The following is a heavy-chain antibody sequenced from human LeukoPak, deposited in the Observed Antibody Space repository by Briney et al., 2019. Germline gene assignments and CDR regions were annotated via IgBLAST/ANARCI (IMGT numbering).Heavy chain of an antibody. J-gene: IGHJ4*02. V-gene: IGHV3-30-3*01. CDR3: ATSWAQYCSSTSCSRKPFDY. D-gene: IGHD2-2*01. CDR1: GFTFSSYA. CDR2: ISYDGSNK. Sequence: GRSLRLSCAASGFTFSSYAMHWVRQAPGKGLEWVAVISYDGSNKYYADSVKGRFTISRDNSKNTLYLQMSSLRAEDTAVYYCATSWAQYCSSTSCSRKPFDYWGQGTLVTVSS.